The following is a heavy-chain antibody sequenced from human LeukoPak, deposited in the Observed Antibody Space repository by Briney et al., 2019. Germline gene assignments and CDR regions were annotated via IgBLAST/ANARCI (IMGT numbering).Heavy chain of an antibody. CDR1: GFTFSSHA. D-gene: IGHD2-8*01. J-gene: IGHJ6*02. CDR3: ASHCTNGVCYTLPEGGTDV. Sequence: GRSLRLSCAASGFTFSSHAMHWVRQAPGKGLEWVAVISYDGSNKYYADSVKGRFTISRDNSKNTLYLQMNSLRAEDTAVYYCASHCTNGVCYTLPEGGTDVWGQGTTVTVSS. CDR2: ISYDGSNK. V-gene: IGHV3-30-3*01.